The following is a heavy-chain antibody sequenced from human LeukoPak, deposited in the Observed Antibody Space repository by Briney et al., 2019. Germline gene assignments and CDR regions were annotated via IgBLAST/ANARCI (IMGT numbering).Heavy chain of an antibody. CDR2: IYYSGST. Sequence: SETLSLTCAVSGGSISSGNWWSWVRQPPGKGLEWIGSIYYSGSTYYNPSLKSRVTISVDTSKNQFSLKLSSVTAADTAVYYCARWAAPPSGFDYWGQGTLVTVSS. CDR1: GGSISSGNW. V-gene: IGHV4-39*01. J-gene: IGHJ4*02. D-gene: IGHD6-13*01. CDR3: ARWAAPPSGFDY.